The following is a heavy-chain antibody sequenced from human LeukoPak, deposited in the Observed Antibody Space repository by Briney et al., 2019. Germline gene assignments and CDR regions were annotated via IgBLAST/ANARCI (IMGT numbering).Heavy chain of an antibody. Sequence: PGRSLRLSCAASGFTFDDYAMHWVRQAPGKGLEWVSFLIVGNGNQHYADSVKGRFTISRDDAKNSLYPQMNSLRAEDTAVYYCARDRNGGSFDYWGQGTLVTVSS. J-gene: IGHJ4*02. CDR3: ARDRNGGSFDY. CDR1: GFTFDDYA. D-gene: IGHD4-23*01. V-gene: IGHV3-48*01. CDR2: LIVGNGNQ.